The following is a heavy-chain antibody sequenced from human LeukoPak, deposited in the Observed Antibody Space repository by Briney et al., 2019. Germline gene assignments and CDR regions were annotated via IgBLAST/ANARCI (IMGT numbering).Heavy chain of an antibody. CDR2: INHSGST. D-gene: IGHD3-22*01. CDR1: GFIVSSNY. J-gene: IGHJ4*02. Sequence: GSLRLSCSVSGFIVSSNYMSWVRQPPGKGLEWIGEINHSGSTNYNPSLKSRVTISVDTSKNQFSLKLSSVTAADTAVYYCASQSSYYDSSGYYPKGDYWGQGTLVTVSS. CDR3: ASQSSYYDSSGYYPKGDY. V-gene: IGHV4-34*01.